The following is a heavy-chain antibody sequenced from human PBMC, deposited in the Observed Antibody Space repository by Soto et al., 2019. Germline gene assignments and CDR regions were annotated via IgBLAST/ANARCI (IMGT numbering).Heavy chain of an antibody. D-gene: IGHD3-3*01. CDR3: ARGQETQPGIFLECLLYHY. J-gene: IGHJ4*02. CDR1: GGTFSSYA. Sequence: QVQLVQSGAEVKKPGSSVKVSCKASGGTFSSYAISWVRQAPGQGLEWMGGIIPIFGTANYAQKFQGRVTIPADESTSTAYMELISLRSEDTAVYYCARGQETQPGIFLECLLYHYWGQGTLGTVSS. CDR2: IIPIFGTA. V-gene: IGHV1-69*01.